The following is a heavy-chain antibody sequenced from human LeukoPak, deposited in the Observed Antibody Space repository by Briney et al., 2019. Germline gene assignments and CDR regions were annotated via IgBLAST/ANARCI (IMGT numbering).Heavy chain of an antibody. CDR2: INSDGSST. D-gene: IGHD2-21*02. Sequence: GGSLRLSCAASGVTFSSYWMHWVRQAPGKGLVWVSRINSDGSSTSYADSVKGRFTISRDNAKNTLYLQMNSLRAEDTAVYYCARGPTAYCGGDCLDWFDPWGQGTLVTVSS. CDR3: ARGPTAYCGGDCLDWFDP. V-gene: IGHV3-74*01. CDR1: GVTFSSYW. J-gene: IGHJ5*02.